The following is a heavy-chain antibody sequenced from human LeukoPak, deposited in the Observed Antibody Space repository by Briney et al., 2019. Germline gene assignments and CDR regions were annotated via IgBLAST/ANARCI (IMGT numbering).Heavy chain of an antibody. V-gene: IGHV1-2*02. Sequence: ASVKVSCKASGGTFSSYAISWVRQAPGQGLEWMGWINPNSGGTNYAQKFQGRVTMTRDTSISTAYMELSRLRSDDTAVYYCARAGVVPAAISLLLYYYYGMDVWGQGTTVTVSS. CDR3: ARAGVVPAAISLLLYYYYGMDV. CDR2: INPNSGGT. J-gene: IGHJ6*02. D-gene: IGHD2-2*02. CDR1: GGTFSSYA.